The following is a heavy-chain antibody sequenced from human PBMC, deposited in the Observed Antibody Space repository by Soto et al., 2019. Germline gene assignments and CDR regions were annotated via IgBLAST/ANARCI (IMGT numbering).Heavy chain of an antibody. CDR3: ARFLGGIPARPFDC. CDR2: ISGSSITI. D-gene: IGHD6-6*01. Sequence: QVHLVESGGGLVKPGGSVRLSCAASGFSFSDSYMSWVRQAPGKGLEWVSYISGSSITISHADSVKGRFTISRDNGKNSVYLQMDSLRAEDTAVYYCARFLGGIPARPFDCWGQGPLVTVSS. V-gene: IGHV3-11*01. CDR1: GFSFSDSY. J-gene: IGHJ4*02.